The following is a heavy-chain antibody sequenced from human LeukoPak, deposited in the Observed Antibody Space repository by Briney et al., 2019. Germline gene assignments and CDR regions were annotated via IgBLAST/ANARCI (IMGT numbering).Heavy chain of an antibody. V-gene: IGHV4-38-2*02. CDR3: ARGPYYYDSSGHTNYYFDY. CDR1: GFSFSSGYY. D-gene: IGHD3-22*01. CDR2: FYPSGST. J-gene: IGHJ4*02. Sequence: SETLSLTCTVSGFSFSSGYYWGWIRQPPGKGLEWIGSFYPSGSTYYNPSLKSRVTISVDTSKNQFSLKLSSVTAADTAVYYCARGPYYYDSSGHTNYYFDYWGQGTLVTVSS.